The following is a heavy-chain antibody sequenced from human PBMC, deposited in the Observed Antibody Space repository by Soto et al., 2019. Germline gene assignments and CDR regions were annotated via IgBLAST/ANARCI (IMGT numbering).Heavy chain of an antibody. V-gene: IGHV3-33*01. D-gene: IGHD3-3*01. CDR1: GFTFSSYG. J-gene: IGHJ6*03. CDR3: ARAIFGVVDMDV. Sequence: PGGSLRLSCAASGFTFSSYGMHWVRQAPGKGLEWVAVIWYDGSNKYYADSVKGRFTISRDNSKNTLYLQMNSLRAEDTAVYYCARAIFGVVDMDVWGKGTTVTVSS. CDR2: IWYDGSNK.